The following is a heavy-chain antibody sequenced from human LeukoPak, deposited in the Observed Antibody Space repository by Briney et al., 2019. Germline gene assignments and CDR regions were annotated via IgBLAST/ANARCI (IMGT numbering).Heavy chain of an antibody. Sequence: ASVKVSCKTSGYTFTGYYMHWVRQAPGQGLEWMGWINPNSGGTNYAQKFQGRVTMTRDTSISTAYMELSRLRSDDTAVYCCARIGDVDTAMVNDYWGQGTLVTVSS. J-gene: IGHJ4*02. V-gene: IGHV1-2*02. CDR3: ARIGDVDTAMVNDY. CDR1: GYTFTGYY. CDR2: INPNSGGT. D-gene: IGHD5-18*01.